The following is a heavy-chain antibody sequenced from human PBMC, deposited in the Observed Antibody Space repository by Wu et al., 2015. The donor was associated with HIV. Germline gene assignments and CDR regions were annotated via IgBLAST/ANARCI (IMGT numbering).Heavy chain of an antibody. V-gene: IGHV1-46*01. CDR2: INPSGGST. CDR1: GYAFSDYD. Sequence: QVQLVQSGAEVKKSGASVKVSCKASGYAFSDYDINWVRQAPGQGLEWMGIINPSGGSTSYAQKFQGRVTMTRDTSTSTVYMELSSLRSEDTAVYYCARGAETILNYYGSGSTPFDYWGQGTLVTVSS. J-gene: IGHJ4*02. D-gene: IGHD3-10*01. CDR3: ARGAETILNYYGSGSTPFDY.